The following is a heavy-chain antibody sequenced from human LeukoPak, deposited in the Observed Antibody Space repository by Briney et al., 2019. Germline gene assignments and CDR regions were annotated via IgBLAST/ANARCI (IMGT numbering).Heavy chain of an antibody. V-gene: IGHV1-46*01. CDR1: GYTFTSYY. CDR2: INPSSGSI. CDR3: ARVRGEKGSEFDY. Sequence: ASVKVSCRASGYTFTSYYMHWVRQAPGQGLEWMGIINPSSGSISYAQKFQGRVTMTRDTSTSTVYMELSSLRSEDTAVYYCARVRGEKGSEFDYWGQGTLVTVSS. D-gene: IGHD3-10*01. J-gene: IGHJ4*02.